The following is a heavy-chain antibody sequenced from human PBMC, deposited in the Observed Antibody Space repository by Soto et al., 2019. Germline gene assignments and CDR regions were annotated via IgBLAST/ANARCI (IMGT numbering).Heavy chain of an antibody. CDR3: ERERETGDRRDAFDI. CDR1: GFTFSSYS. J-gene: IGHJ3*02. Sequence: GGSLRLSCAASGFTFSSYSMNWVRQAPGKGLEWVSSISSSSSYIYYADSVKGRFTISRDNAKNSLYLQMNSLRAEDTAVYYGERERETGDRRDAFDIWGQGTMVTVSS. D-gene: IGHD7-27*01. V-gene: IGHV3-21*01. CDR2: ISSSSSYI.